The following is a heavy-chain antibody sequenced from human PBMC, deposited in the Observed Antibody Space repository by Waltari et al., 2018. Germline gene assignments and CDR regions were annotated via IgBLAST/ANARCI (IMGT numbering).Heavy chain of an antibody. Sequence: QLQLQESGPGLVKPSETLSLTCTVSGGSISSSSYYWGWIRQPPGKGLEWIGSIYYSGSTYYNPSLKSRVTISVDTSKNQFSLKLSSVTAADTAVYYCAREVIGIAAFDYWGQGTLVTVSS. CDR2: IYYSGST. CDR1: GGSISSSSYY. J-gene: IGHJ4*02. CDR3: AREVIGIAAFDY. D-gene: IGHD6-13*01. V-gene: IGHV4-39*07.